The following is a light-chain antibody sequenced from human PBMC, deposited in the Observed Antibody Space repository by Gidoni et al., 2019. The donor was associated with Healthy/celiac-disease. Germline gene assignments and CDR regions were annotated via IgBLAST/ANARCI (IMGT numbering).Light chain of an antibody. CDR1: QSISSY. Sequence: IQMTQSPSSLSASVGDRVTITCRASQSISSYLNWYQQKPGKAPKLLIYAASSLQSGVPSRFSGSGSGTDFTLTISSLQPEDFATYYCQQSYSGWTFXXXTKVEIK. CDR3: QQSYSGWT. V-gene: IGKV1-39*01. CDR2: AAS. J-gene: IGKJ1*01.